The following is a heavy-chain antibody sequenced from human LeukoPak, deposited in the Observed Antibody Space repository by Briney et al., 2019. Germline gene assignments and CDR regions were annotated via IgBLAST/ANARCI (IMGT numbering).Heavy chain of an antibody. V-gene: IGHV1-2*02. Sequence: ASVKVSCKASGYTFTGYYMHWVRQAPGQGLGWMGWINPNSGGTNYAQKFQGRVTMTRDTSISTAYMELSRLRSDDTAVYYCARDATSGSYFYYFDYWGQGTLVTVSS. D-gene: IGHD1-26*01. J-gene: IGHJ4*02. CDR1: GYTFTGYY. CDR3: ARDATSGSYFYYFDY. CDR2: INPNSGGT.